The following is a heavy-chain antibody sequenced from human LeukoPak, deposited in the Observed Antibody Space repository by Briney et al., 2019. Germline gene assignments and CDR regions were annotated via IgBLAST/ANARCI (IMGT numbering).Heavy chain of an antibody. V-gene: IGHV5-51*01. CDR1: GYSYTSYW. CDR2: IYPGDSDT. D-gene: IGHD6-13*01. J-gene: IGHJ4*02. Sequence: GESLKISCKGSGYSYTSYWIGWVRQMPGKGLEWMGIIYPGDSDTRYSPSFQGQVTLSADKSSSTAYLQWSSLKASDSATYYCARLLRNIAAGVYYFDYWGQGTLVTVSS. CDR3: ARLLRNIAAGVYYFDY.